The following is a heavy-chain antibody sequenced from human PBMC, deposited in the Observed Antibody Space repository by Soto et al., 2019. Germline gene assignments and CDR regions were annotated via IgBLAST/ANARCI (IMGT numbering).Heavy chain of an antibody. V-gene: IGHV4-30-4*01. CDR3: ARRGRRFWSNGHFDY. CDR2: IYYIGST. CDR1: GGSISSGDYY. D-gene: IGHD3-3*01. Sequence: KPSETLSLTGTASGGSISSGDYYWSWIRQPPGKGLEWIGYIYYIGSTYYNPSLKSRVTISVDTSKNQFSLKLSSVTAADTAVYYWARRGRRFWSNGHFDYYGQGTQVTVGS. J-gene: IGHJ4*02.